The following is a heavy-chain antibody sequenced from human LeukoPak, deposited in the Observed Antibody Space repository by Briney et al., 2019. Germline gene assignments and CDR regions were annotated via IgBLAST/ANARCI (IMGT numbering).Heavy chain of an antibody. CDR1: GGSISGYY. V-gene: IGHV4-59*01. CDR2: IYYSGST. CDR3: ARMTRHYYFDY. J-gene: IGHJ4*02. Sequence: SETLSLTCTVSGGSISGYYWSWIRQPPGKGLEWIGYIYYSGSTNYNPSLKSRISISVDTSKNQFSLKLSSVTAADTAVYYCARMTRHYYFDYWGQGTLVTVSS.